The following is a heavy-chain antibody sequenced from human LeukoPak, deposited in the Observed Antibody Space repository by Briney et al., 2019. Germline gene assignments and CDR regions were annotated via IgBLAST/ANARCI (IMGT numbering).Heavy chain of an antibody. CDR2: IKSKTDGGTT. D-gene: IGHD4-17*01. CDR3: TTDPSPVTFFDY. Sequence: GGSLRLSCAASGFTFSNAWMSWVRQAPGKGLEWVGRIKSKTDGGTTDYAAPVKGRFTISRDDSKNTLYLQMNSLKTEDTAVYYCTTDPSPVTFFDYWGQGTLVTVSS. J-gene: IGHJ4*02. V-gene: IGHV3-15*01. CDR1: GFTFSNAW.